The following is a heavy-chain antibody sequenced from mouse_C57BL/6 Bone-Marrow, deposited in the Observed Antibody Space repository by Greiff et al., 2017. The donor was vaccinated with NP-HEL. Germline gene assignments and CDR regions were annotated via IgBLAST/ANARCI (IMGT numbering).Heavy chain of an antibody. Sequence: EVKLVESGGGLVKPGGSLKLSCAASGFTFSSYAMSWVRQTPEKRLEWVATISDGGSSTYYPDNVKGRFTISRDNAKNNLYLQMSHLKSEDTARYYCARDYYGRFYAMDYWGQGTSVTVSS. CDR1: GFTFSSYA. V-gene: IGHV5-4*01. CDR3: ARDYYGRFYAMDY. CDR2: ISDGGSST. D-gene: IGHD1-1*01. J-gene: IGHJ4*01.